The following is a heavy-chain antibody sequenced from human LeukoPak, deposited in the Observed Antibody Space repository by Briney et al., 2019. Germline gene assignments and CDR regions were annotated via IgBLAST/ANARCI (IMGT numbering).Heavy chain of an antibody. V-gene: IGHV1-46*01. D-gene: IGHD6-13*01. CDR3: ARDLSPTYSSSWRHFDY. CDR2: INPSGGST. J-gene: IGHJ4*02. CDR1: GYTFTSYY. Sequence: ASVKVSCKASGYTFTSYYMHWVRQAPGRGLEWMGIINPSGGSTSYAQKFQGRVTMTRDTSTSTVYMELSSLRSEDTAVYYCARDLSPTYSSSWRHFDYWGQGTLVTVSS.